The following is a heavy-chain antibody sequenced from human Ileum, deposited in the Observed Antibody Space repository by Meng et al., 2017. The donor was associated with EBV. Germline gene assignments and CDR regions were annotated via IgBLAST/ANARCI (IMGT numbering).Heavy chain of an antibody. CDR2: LGAHDGDT. V-gene: IGHV1-18*01. J-gene: IGHJ4*02. CDR3: ARGTPGRSYSDY. CDR1: DYTFMGYG. Sequence: QVQPVQSGPEVKKPGASVKVSCKASDYTFMGYGVSWVRQAPGQGLEWMAWLGAHDGDTRHAPKFQGRVTVSADRPTATAYMELRSLRSDDTAVYYCARGTPGRSYSDYWGQGTLVTASS. D-gene: IGHD3-10*01.